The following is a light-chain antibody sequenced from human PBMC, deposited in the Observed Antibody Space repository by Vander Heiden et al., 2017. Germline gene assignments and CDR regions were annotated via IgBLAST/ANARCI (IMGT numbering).Light chain of an antibody. V-gene: IGLV1-44*01. J-gene: IGLJ2*01. CDR2: SDD. Sequence: QSVLTQPPSASGTPGQTVSISCSGSRSNIGRNTVNWYQHLPGSAPKLLMHSDDQRPSGVPDRFSGSKSGTSASLAISGLQSEDEADYYCATWDDSLIGHVVFGGGTKLTVL. CDR3: ATWDDSLIGHVV. CDR1: RSNIGRNT.